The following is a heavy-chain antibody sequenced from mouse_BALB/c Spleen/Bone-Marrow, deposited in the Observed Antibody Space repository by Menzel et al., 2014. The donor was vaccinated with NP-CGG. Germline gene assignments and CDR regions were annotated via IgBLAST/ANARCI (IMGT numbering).Heavy chain of an antibody. J-gene: IGHJ3*01. Sequence: VQLQQSGAELAKPGASVKMSCKASGYTFTSYWMHWVRQRPGQCLEWIGYINPSTGYTEYNQRFKDKATLAAVKSSTTAYMQLSSLTSEDSAVYYCARDDYDAFAYWGQGTLVTVSA. CDR3: ARDDYDAFAY. CDR1: GYTFTSYW. CDR2: INPSTGYT. D-gene: IGHD2-4*01. V-gene: IGHV1-7*01.